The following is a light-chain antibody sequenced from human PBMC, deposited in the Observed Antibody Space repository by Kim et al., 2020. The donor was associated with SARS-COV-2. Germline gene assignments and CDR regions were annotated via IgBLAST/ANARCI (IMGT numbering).Light chain of an antibody. Sequence: SVSPGESATLSCRASQTVNNNLAWYQQKPGQTPRLLIYDASTRATGMSTRFSGSGSGTEFTLTISSLQSEDFAVYYCQQYNNWPLTFGGGTKLEIK. J-gene: IGKJ4*01. CDR1: QTVNNN. V-gene: IGKV3-15*01. CDR3: QQYNNWPLT. CDR2: DAS.